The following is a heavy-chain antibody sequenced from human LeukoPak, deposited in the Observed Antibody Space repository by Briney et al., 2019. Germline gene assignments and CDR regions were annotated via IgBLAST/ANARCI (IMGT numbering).Heavy chain of an antibody. CDR3: ARDLYDSSGYYCDY. CDR1: GFTFSTYW. V-gene: IGHV3-11*05. Sequence: GGSLRLSCAASGFTFSTYWMHWVRQAPGKGLEWVSYISSSSSYTNYADSVKGRFTISRDNAKNSLYLQMNSLRAEDTAVYYCARDLYDSSGYYCDYWGQGTLVTVSS. CDR2: ISSSSSYT. J-gene: IGHJ4*02. D-gene: IGHD3-22*01.